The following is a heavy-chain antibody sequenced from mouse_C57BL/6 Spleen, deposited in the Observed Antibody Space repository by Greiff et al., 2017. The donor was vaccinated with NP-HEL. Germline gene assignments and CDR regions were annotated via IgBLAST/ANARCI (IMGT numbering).Heavy chain of an antibody. J-gene: IGHJ1*03. D-gene: IGHD1-1*01. CDR2: IRSKSNNYAT. CDR1: GFSFNTYA. CDR3: VRHGYYYGSSYFDV. Sequence: EVHLVESGGGLVQPKGSLKLSCAASGFSFNTYAMNWVRQAPGKGLEWVARIRSKSNNYATYYADSVKDRFTISRDDSESMLYLQMNNLKTEDTAMYYCVRHGYYYGSSYFDVWGTGTTVTVSS. V-gene: IGHV10-1*01.